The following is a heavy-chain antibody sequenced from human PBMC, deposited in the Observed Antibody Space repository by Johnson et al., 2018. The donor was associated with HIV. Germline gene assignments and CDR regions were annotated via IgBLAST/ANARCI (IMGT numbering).Heavy chain of an antibody. J-gene: IGHJ3*02. Sequence: VQLVESGGGLVQPGGSLRLSCAASGFTFSSYDMHWVRQATGKGLEWVSAIGTAGNTYYADSVKGRFIISRDNFKNTLYLQMNSLRAEDTAVYYCARDGNAGYCTNGVCYNDAFDIWGQGIMVTVSS. CDR3: ARDGNAGYCTNGVCYNDAFDI. CDR1: GFTFSSYD. CDR2: IGTAGNT. V-gene: IGHV3-13*01. D-gene: IGHD2-8*01.